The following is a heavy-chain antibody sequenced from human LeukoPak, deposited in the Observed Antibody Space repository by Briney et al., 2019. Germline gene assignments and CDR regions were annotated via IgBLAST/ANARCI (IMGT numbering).Heavy chain of an antibody. J-gene: IGHJ6*03. V-gene: IGHV3-11*04. CDR2: ISSSGSTI. Sequence: GGSLRLSCAASGSTFSDYYMSWIRQAPGKGLEWVSYISSSGSTIYYADSVKGRFTISRDNAKNSLYLQMNSLRAEDTAVYYCARDGCSGGSCYSFYYYYYMDVWGKGTTVTVSS. CDR1: GSTFSDYY. CDR3: ARDGCSGGSCYSFYYYYYMDV. D-gene: IGHD2-15*01.